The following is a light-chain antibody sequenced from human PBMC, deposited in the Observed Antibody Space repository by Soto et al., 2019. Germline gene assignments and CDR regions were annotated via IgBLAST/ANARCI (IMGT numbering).Light chain of an antibody. CDR1: SGSVSTSYY. CDR3: VLYMGSGIWV. V-gene: IGLV8-61*01. CDR2: STN. J-gene: IGLJ2*01. Sequence: QTVVTQETSFSVSPGGTVTLTCGLSSGSVSTSYYPSWYQQTPGQAPRTLIYSTNTRSSGVPDRFSGSILGNKAALTITGAQADDESDYYCVLYMGSGIWVFGGGTKRPS.